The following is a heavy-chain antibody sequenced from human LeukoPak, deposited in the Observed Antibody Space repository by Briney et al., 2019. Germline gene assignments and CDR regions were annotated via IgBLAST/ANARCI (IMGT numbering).Heavy chain of an antibody. V-gene: IGHV1-46*01. CDR2: INPSGGST. D-gene: IGHD6-13*01. Sequence: GASVKVSCKASGYTFTGHYMHWVRQAPGQGLEWVGLINPSGGSTSYAQKFKGRVTMTRDTSTSTVYMELSSLRSEDTAVYYCARDNKERQLGGYWGQGTLVTVSS. CDR3: ARDNKERQLGGY. J-gene: IGHJ4*02. CDR1: GYTFTGHY.